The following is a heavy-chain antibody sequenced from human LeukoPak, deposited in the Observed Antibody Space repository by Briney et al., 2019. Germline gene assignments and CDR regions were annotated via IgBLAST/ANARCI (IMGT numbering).Heavy chain of an antibody. D-gene: IGHD2-2*01. CDR1: GYTFTGYY. CDR2: ISPNSGGT. Sequence: ASVKVSCKASGYTFTGYYMHWVRQAPGQGLEWMGWISPNSGGTNYAQKFQGRVTMTRDTSISTAYMELSRLRSDDTAVYYCARGGEGYCSSTSCSIRGDWFDPWGQGTLVTVSS. J-gene: IGHJ5*02. V-gene: IGHV1-2*02. CDR3: ARGGEGYCSSTSCSIRGDWFDP.